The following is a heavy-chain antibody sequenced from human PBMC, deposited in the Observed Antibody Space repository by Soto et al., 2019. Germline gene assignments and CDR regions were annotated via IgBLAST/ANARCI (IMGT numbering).Heavy chain of an antibody. V-gene: IGHV4-39*01. CDR1: GGSSSSTTYY. CDR2: IYSGGNT. D-gene: IGHD3-22*01. J-gene: IGHJ4*02. CDR3: AGQSYESRVYFYAY. Sequence: QLLLQESGPGLVKPSETLSLTCTVSGGSSSSTTYYWGWIRQSPGKGLEWIGNIYSGGNTYYNPSLKSRVTRAVDTAKSHLSLQLISVTAADTAFYYLAGQSYESRVYFYAYWGQGTLVTVSA.